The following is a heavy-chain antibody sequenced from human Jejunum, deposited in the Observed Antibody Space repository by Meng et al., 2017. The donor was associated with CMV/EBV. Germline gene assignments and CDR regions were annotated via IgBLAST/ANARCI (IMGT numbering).Heavy chain of an antibody. Sequence: FPMRSYWMHGVRQAPGKGLVWVSRINRDGTITTYADSVQGRFTISRDNAKNTVYLQMNSLRAEDTAVYYCARVSYDFWSDYYIDYWGQGTLVTVSS. V-gene: IGHV3-74*01. CDR1: FPMRSYW. J-gene: IGHJ4*02. D-gene: IGHD3-3*01. CDR3: ARVSYDFWSDYYIDY. CDR2: INRDGTIT.